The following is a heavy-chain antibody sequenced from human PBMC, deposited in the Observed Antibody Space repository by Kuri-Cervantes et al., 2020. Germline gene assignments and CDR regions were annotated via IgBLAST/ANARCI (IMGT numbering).Heavy chain of an antibody. J-gene: IGHJ3*02. CDR1: GGSISSGGYS. V-gene: IGHV4-30-2*01. CDR3: ARVRWFRDDAFDI. Sequence: SETLSLTCAVSGGSISSGGYSWSWIRQPPGKGLEWIGYIYHSGSTYYNPSLKSRVTISVDRSKNQFSLKLSSVTAADTAVYYCARVRWFRDDAFDIWGQGTMVTVSS. D-gene: IGHD3-10*01. CDR2: IYHSGST.